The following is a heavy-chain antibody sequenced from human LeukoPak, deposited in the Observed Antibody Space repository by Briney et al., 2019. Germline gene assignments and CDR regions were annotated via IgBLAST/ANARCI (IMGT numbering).Heavy chain of an antibody. J-gene: IGHJ4*02. V-gene: IGHV3-74*01. CDR3: ARGGSSGWNDN. Sequence: GGSLRLSCAASGFTFSSYWMHWVRQAPGKGLVWVSRINSDGSSTSYADFVKGRFAISRDNAKNTLYLQMNSLKAEDTAVYYCARGGSSGWNDNWGQGTLVTVSS. CDR1: GFTFSSYW. D-gene: IGHD6-19*01. CDR2: INSDGSST.